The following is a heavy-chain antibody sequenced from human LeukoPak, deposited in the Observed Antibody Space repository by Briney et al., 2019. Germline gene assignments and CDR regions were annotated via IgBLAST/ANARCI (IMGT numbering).Heavy chain of an antibody. Sequence: SETLSLTCTVSGGSISSSSYYWGWIRQPPGKGLEWIGSIYYSGSTYYNPSLKSRVTISVDTSKNQFSLKLSSVTAADTAVYYCARRDFSSWYLFDYWGQGTLVTVSS. V-gene: IGHV4-39*01. J-gene: IGHJ4*02. D-gene: IGHD6-13*01. CDR1: GGSISSSSYY. CDR3: ARRDFSSWYLFDY. CDR2: IYYSGST.